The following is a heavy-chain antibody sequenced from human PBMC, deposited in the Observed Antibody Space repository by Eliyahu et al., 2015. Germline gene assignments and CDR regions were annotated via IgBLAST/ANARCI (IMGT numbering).Heavy chain of an antibody. Sequence: QLQLQESGPGLVKPSETLSLTCTXSXXSIXSXSYXWGWIRQPPGKGLEWIGSIYYSGSTYYNPSLKSRVTISVDTSKNQFSLKLSSVTAADTAVYYCARSLIPYSSSGDYFDYWGQGTLVTVSS. CDR2: IYYSGST. J-gene: IGHJ4*02. CDR1: XXSIXSXSYX. V-gene: IGHV4-39*01. CDR3: ARSLIPYSSSGDYFDY. D-gene: IGHD6-13*01.